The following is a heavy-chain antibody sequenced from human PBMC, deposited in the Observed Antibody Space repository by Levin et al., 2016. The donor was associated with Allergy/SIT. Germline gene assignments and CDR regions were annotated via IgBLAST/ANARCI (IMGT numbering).Heavy chain of an antibody. V-gene: IGHV1-46*02. Sequence: ASVKVSCKASGSTFNSYYIHWVRQAPGQGLEWMGMINPTGGSTAYAQKFQGRVSMTTDTSTSTVYMQLSSLRFEDTAVFFCAAAPRPTFTVDGTMIKHLSRAYYMDVWGIGTTVTVSS. D-gene: IGHD1-7*01. CDR2: INPTGGST. CDR1: GSTFNSYY. J-gene: IGHJ6*03. CDR3: AAAPRPTFTVDGTMIKHLSRAYYMDV.